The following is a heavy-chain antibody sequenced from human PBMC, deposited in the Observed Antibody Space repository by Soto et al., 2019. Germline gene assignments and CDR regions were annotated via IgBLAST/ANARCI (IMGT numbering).Heavy chain of an antibody. Sequence: PGGSLRLSCAASGFTFSSYAMSWVRQAPEKGLEWDSAISGSGGSTYYADSVKGRFTISRDNSKNTLYLQMNSLRAEDTAVYYCAKFSTYDIMTGYLFVWGQGTQVTVS. CDR2: ISGSGGST. D-gene: IGHD3-9*01. J-gene: IGHJ4*02. CDR3: AKFSTYDIMTGYLFV. V-gene: IGHV3-23*01. CDR1: GFTFSSYA.